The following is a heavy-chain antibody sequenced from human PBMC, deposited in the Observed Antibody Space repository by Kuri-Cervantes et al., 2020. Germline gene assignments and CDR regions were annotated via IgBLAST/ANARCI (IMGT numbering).Heavy chain of an antibody. CDR2: ISGSGGST. Sequence: GGSLRLSCAASGFTFSSYAMSWVRQAPGKGLEWVSAISGSGGSTYHADSVKGRFTISRDNSKNTLYLQMNSLRTEDTAIYYCAKAYSYATNDYYNHFDSWGQGTLVTVSS. J-gene: IGHJ4*02. CDR1: GFTFSSYA. D-gene: IGHD3-10*01. V-gene: IGHV3-23*01. CDR3: AKAYSYATNDYYNHFDS.